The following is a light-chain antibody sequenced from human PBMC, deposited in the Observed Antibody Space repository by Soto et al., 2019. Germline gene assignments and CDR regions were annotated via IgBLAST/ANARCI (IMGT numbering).Light chain of an antibody. V-gene: IGLV2-8*01. J-gene: IGLJ1*01. Sequence: QSALTQPPSASGSPGQSVTISCTGTSSDVGGYNYVSWYQQHPGKAPKLMIYEVSKRPSGVPDRFSGSKSGNTASLTVAGLQAEYEAQYYCSSYAVSHNLEVFGTGTELTVL. CDR1: SSDVGGYNY. CDR2: EVS. CDR3: SSYAVSHNLEV.